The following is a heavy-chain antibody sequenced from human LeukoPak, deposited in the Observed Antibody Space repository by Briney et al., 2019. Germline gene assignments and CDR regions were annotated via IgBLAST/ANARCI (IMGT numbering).Heavy chain of an antibody. V-gene: IGHV3-15*01. CDR2: IKSKTDGGTT. Sequence: GGSLRLPCAASVFTYSNAWMSWVRQAPGKGLEWVGRIKSKTDGGTTDYAAPVKDRFTISRDDSKNTLYLQMNSLKTEDTAVYYCTTDEEGSLYWGQGTLVTVSS. CDR1: VFTYSNAW. CDR3: TTDEEGSLY. J-gene: IGHJ4*02.